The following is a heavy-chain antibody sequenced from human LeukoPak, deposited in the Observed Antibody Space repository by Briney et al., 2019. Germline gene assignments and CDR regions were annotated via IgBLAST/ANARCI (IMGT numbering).Heavy chain of an antibody. CDR3: AKAQGWNYENWFDP. V-gene: IGHV3-23*01. D-gene: IGHD1-7*01. CDR2: ISGSGGST. J-gene: IGHJ5*02. Sequence: GGSLRPSCAASGFTFSSYAMSWVRQAPGKGLEWVSAISGSGGSTYYADSVKGRFTISRDNSKNTLYLQMNSLRAEDTAVYYCAKAQGWNYENWFDPWGQGTLVTVSS. CDR1: GFTFSSYA.